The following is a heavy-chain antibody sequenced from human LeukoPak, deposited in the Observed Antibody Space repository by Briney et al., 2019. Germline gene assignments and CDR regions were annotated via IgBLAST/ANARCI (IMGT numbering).Heavy chain of an antibody. CDR1: GGSMTSYY. D-gene: IGHD6-19*01. V-gene: IGHV4-59*01. J-gene: IGHJ5*02. Sequence: SETLSLTCSVSGGSMTSYYWSWIRQPPGKGLEWIGFLHYSGSTNYKPSLKSRVTISVATSKNQVSLKLSSVTAADTAVYYCARMSQDSSGWYGWLDPWGQGTLVTVSS. CDR2: LHYSGST. CDR3: ARMSQDSSGWYGWLDP.